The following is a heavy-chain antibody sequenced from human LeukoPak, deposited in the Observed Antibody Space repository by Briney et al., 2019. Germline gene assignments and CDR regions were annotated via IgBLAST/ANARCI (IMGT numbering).Heavy chain of an antibody. V-gene: IGHV3-15*01. CDR1: GFTFSSYS. J-gene: IGHJ4*02. CDR3: TARYDFWSGYYF. Sequence: GGSLRLSCAASGFTFSSYSMNWVRQAPGKGLEWVGRIKSKTDGGTTDYAAPVKGRFTISRDDSKNTLYLQMNSLKTEDTAVYYCTARYDFWSGYYFWGQGTLVTVSS. D-gene: IGHD3-3*01. CDR2: IKSKTDGGTT.